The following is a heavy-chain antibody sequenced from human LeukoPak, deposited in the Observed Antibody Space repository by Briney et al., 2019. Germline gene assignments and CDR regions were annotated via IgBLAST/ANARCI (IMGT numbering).Heavy chain of an antibody. CDR3: ARGRPPSGYDFSY. Sequence: PSETLSLTCAVYGGSFSGYYWNWIRQPPGKGLEWIGEINHSGSTNYNPSLKGRVTISVDTSKNQFSLKLSSVTAADTAVYYCARGRPPSGYDFSYWGQGTLVTVSS. V-gene: IGHV4-34*01. J-gene: IGHJ4*02. D-gene: IGHD5-12*01. CDR1: GGSFSGYY. CDR2: INHSGST.